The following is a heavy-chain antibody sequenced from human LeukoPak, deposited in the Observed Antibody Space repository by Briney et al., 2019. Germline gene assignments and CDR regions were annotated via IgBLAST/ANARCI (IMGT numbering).Heavy chain of an antibody. Sequence: GGSLRLSCAASGLTFSIHWMNWVRQAPGKGLECVANINQDGSDKYYVDSVKGRFTISRDNTKNSLYLQMNSMRAEDTAVYYCVGGDYWGQGTLVTVSS. J-gene: IGHJ4*02. V-gene: IGHV3-7*01. CDR2: INQDGSDK. CDR3: VGGDY. CDR1: GLTFSIHW.